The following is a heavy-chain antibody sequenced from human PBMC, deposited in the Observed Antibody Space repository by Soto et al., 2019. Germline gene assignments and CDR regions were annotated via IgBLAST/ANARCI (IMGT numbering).Heavy chain of an antibody. D-gene: IGHD6-6*01. V-gene: IGHV1-46*03. CDR2: INLGGGGA. Sequence: QVQLVQSGAEVKKPGASVKVSCKASGYSFTSYYMHWVRQAPGQGLEWMGIINLGGGGAIYAQKFRGRVTMTRDTSTNTVYMELGSLRSEDTALYYCTRGSQYSSSFDYWGQGTLVPVSS. CDR1: GYSFTSYY. J-gene: IGHJ4*02. CDR3: TRGSQYSSSFDY.